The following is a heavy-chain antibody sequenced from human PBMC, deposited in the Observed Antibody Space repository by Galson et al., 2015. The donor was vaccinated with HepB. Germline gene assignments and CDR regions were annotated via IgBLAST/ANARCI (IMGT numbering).Heavy chain of an antibody. V-gene: IGHV3-9*01. J-gene: IGHJ4*02. CDR3: AKDTHSTRYFDY. CDR1: GFTFDDYA. Sequence: SLRLSCAASGFTFDDYAMHWVRQAPGKGLEWVSGISWNSGSIGYADSVKGRFTISRDNAKNSLYLQMNSLRAEDTALYYCAKDTHSTRYFDYWGQGTLVTVSS. D-gene: IGHD2-2*01. CDR2: ISWNSGSI.